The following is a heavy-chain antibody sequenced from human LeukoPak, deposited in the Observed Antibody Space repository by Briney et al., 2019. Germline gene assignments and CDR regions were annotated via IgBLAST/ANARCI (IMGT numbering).Heavy chain of an antibody. V-gene: IGHV3-74*01. Sequence: GGSLRLSCAASGFSFSSHWVHWVRQAPGKGLVWVSRISDDGSYTSNVDSVKGRFTISRDNSKNTLYLQMNSLRAEDTAVYYCAKDPTDGDYDYWGQGTLVTVSS. D-gene: IGHD4-17*01. J-gene: IGHJ4*02. CDR2: ISDDGSYT. CDR1: GFSFSSHW. CDR3: AKDPTDGDYDY.